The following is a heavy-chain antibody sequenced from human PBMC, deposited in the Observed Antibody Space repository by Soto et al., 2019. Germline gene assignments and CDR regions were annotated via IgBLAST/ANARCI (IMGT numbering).Heavy chain of an antibody. Sequence: GASVKVSCKASGYTLTSYYMHWVRQAPGQGLEWMGIINPSGGSTSYAQKYQGRVNMTRDTSTSTVYMELNSLKTEDTAVYYCKTDRSSIAGAGPPPVRNYYGTDVGGQGTRVTVSS. D-gene: IGHD6-19*01. CDR3: KTDRSSIAGAGPPPVRNYYGTDV. J-gene: IGHJ6*02. CDR1: GYTLTSYY. V-gene: IGHV1-46*01. CDR2: INPSGGST.